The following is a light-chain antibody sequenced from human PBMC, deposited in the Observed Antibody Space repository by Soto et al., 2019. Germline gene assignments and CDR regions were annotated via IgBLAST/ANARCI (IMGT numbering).Light chain of an antibody. V-gene: IGKV1D-12*01. CDR1: LAFSTW. CDR2: AAS. J-gene: IGKJ1*01. CDR3: LQANSFPRT. Sequence: DIQMTQSPSSVSASVGDRVTITCRASLAFSTWLAWYQQKPGKAPKLLIYAASNLQTGVPSRFSGSGSGTDFTLTISNLQPEDFATYYCLQANSFPRTFGQGTKVEIK.